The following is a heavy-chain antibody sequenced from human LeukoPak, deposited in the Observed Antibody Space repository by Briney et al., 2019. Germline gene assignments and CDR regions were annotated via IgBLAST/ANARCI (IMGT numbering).Heavy chain of an antibody. D-gene: IGHD3-22*01. CDR3: ARYDSKGTYFDY. Sequence: SETLSLTCTVSGGSISSGGYSWSWIRQHPGKGLEWIGYIYYSGSTYYNPSLKSRVTISVDTSKNQFSLKLSSVTAADTAVYYCARYDSKGTYFDYWGQGTLVAVSS. CDR1: GGSISSGGYS. CDR2: IYYSGST. V-gene: IGHV4-31*03. J-gene: IGHJ4*02.